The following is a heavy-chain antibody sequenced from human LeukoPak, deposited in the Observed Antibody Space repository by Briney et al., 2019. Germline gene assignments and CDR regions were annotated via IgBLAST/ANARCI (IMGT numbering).Heavy chain of an antibody. D-gene: IGHD2-15*01. Sequence: GGSLRLFCAASGFTFSNAWMSWVRQAPGKGLEWVGRIKSKTDGGTTDYAAPVKGRFTISRDDSKNTLYLQMNSLKTEDTAVYYCTTDELEEATIGNIRVVATDYWGQGTLVTVSS. J-gene: IGHJ4*02. CDR1: GFTFSNAW. CDR2: IKSKTDGGTT. CDR3: TTDELEEATIGNIRVVATDY. V-gene: IGHV3-15*01.